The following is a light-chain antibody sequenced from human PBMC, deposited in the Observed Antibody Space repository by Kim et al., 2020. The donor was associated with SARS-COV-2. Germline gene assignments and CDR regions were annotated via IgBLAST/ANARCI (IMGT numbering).Light chain of an antibody. J-gene: IGLJ1*01. Sequence: SYELTQPPSVSVSPGQTASITCSGDKLGDKYACWYQQKPGQSPVLVIYQDSKRPSGIPERFSGSNSGNTATLTISGTQAMDEADYYCQAWDSSTHVFGTGTNVTVL. CDR3: QAWDSSTHV. CDR1: KLGDKY. CDR2: QDS. V-gene: IGLV3-1*01.